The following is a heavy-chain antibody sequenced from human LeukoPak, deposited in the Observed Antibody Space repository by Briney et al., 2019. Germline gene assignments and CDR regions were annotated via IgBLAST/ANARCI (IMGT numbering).Heavy chain of an antibody. J-gene: IGHJ5*02. Sequence: SVKVSCKASGGTFSSYAISWVRQAPGQGLEWMGRIIPIFGTANYAQKFQGRVTMTRDTSTSTVYMELSSLRSEDTAVYYCARGPNQPWLQLTWFDPWGQGTLVTVSS. D-gene: IGHD5-24*01. CDR1: GGTFSSYA. V-gene: IGHV1-69*05. CDR2: IIPIFGTA. CDR3: ARGPNQPWLQLTWFDP.